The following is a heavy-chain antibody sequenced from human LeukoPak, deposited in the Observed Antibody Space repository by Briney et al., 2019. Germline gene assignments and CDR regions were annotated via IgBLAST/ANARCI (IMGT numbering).Heavy chain of an antibody. CDR3: ARDLSSTSNWELDY. V-gene: IGHV1-2*06. CDR1: GYTFIHYF. D-gene: IGHD7-27*01. CDR2: INSNSGGT. J-gene: IGHJ4*02. Sequence: ASVKVSCKASGYTFIHYFIHWVRQAPGQGLEWMGRINSNSGGTEYTQKVQGRVTMTKDTSITTVYMELSSLTSDDTAVYYCARDLSSTSNWELDYWGQGTLVTVSS.